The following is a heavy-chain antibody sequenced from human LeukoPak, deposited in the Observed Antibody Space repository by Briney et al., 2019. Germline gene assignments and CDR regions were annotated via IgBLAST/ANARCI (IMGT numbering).Heavy chain of an antibody. CDR1: GGSITTSSFY. J-gene: IGHJ5*02. Sequence: SETLSLTCNVSGGSITTSSFYWGWIRQTPGKGLEWIGTFYYTGDTYYNRSLKSRATIAVDTSKDQFFLALSSVAAADTAVYYCVRAVGAVAGPGDWFDPWGPGTLVAVSS. V-gene: IGHV4-39*01. D-gene: IGHD6-19*01. CDR3: VRAVGAVAGPGDWFDP. CDR2: FYYTGDT.